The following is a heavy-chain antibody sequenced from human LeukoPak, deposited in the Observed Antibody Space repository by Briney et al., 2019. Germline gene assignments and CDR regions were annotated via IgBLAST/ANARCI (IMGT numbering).Heavy chain of an antibody. CDR3: ARADYSSTWSHDYYYMDV. CDR2: FYHGGST. J-gene: IGHJ6*03. D-gene: IGHD6-13*01. V-gene: IGHV4-38-2*02. CDR1: GYSISTGYY. Sequence: SETLSLTSTVSGYSISTGYYWDWIRQPPGKGLEWIGTFYHGGSTYYNPSLKSRVTISVDTSKNQFSLKLSSVTAADTAVYYCARADYSSTWSHDYYYMDVWGKGTTVTVSS.